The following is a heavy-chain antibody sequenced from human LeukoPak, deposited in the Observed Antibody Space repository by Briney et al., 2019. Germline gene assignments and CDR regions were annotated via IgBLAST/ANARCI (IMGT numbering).Heavy chain of an antibody. CDR1: GYTFTGYY. J-gene: IGHJ3*02. V-gene: IGHV1-18*04. CDR2: ISGYNGNT. CDR3: ARVRDGYNDAYDI. Sequence: ASVKVSCKASGYTFTGYYMHWVRQAPGQGLEWMGWISGYNGNTNYAQKLQGRVTMTTDTSTSTAYMELRSLRSDDTAVYYCARVRDGYNDAYDIWGQGTMVTVPS. D-gene: IGHD5-24*01.